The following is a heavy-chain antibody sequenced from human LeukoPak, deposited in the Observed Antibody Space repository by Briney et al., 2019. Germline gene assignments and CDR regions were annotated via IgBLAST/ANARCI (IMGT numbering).Heavy chain of an antibody. Sequence: PGGSLRLSCAASGFTFSSYSMNWVRQAPGKGLEWVSSISSSSSYIYYADSVKGRFTISRDNAKNSLYLQMNSLRAEDTAVYYCARDEDYGPYDSSGADAFDIWGQGTMVTVSS. V-gene: IGHV3-21*01. CDR1: GFTFSSYS. J-gene: IGHJ3*02. D-gene: IGHD3-22*01. CDR2: ISSSSSYI. CDR3: ARDEDYGPYDSSGADAFDI.